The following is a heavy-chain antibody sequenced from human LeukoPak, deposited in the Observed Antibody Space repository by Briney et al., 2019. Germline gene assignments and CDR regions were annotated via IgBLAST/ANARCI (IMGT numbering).Heavy chain of an antibody. CDR3: ARGRDDSSGYYPSYYYYGMDV. V-gene: IGHV4-30-2*01. J-gene: IGHJ6*02. CDR1: GGSISSGGYS. Sequence: SETLSLTCAVSGGSISSGGYSWSWIRQPPGKGLEWIGYIYHSGSTYYYPSLKSRVTISVDRSKNQSSLKLSSVTAADTAVYYCARGRDDSSGYYPSYYYYGMDVWGQGTTVTVSS. D-gene: IGHD3-22*01. CDR2: IYHSGST.